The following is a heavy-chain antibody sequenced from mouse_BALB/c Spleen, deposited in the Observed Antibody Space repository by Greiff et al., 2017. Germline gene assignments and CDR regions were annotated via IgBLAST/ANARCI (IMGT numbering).Heavy chain of an antibody. CDR3: ARGAITTGAWFAY. CDR2: INSNGGST. Sequence: DVKLVESGGGLVQPGGSLKLSCAASGFTFSSYGMSWVRQTPDKRLELVATINSNGGSTYYPDSVKGRFTISRDNAKNTLYLQMSSLKSEDTAMYYCARGAITTGAWFAYWGQGTLVTVSA. V-gene: IGHV5-6-3*01. CDR1: GFTFSSYG. D-gene: IGHD2-4*01. J-gene: IGHJ3*01.